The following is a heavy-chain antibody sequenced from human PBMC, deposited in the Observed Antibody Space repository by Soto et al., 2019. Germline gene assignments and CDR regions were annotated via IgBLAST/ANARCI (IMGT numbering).Heavy chain of an antibody. V-gene: IGHV3-33*01. J-gene: IGHJ6*02. CDR2: ISDDGSEK. Sequence: QEQVVESGGGVVRPAGSLRLSCATAGFTFRSYGMHWVRQAPGKGLNWVALISDDGSEKFYAASVKGRFTISRDDSRNTVYLQMNNLRVDDTAVYHCARVFRSYGMDVWGQGTTVTVSS. CDR3: ARVFRSYGMDV. CDR1: GFTFRSYG.